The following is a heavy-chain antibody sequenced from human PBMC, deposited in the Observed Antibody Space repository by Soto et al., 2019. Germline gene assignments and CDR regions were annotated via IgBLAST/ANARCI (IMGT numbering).Heavy chain of an antibody. CDR1: GDSISRNNYY. J-gene: IGHJ6*02. V-gene: IGHV4-39*01. Sequence: QLQLQESGPGPVKTSETLSLTCTVSGDSISRNNYYWGWIRQPPGKWLVWIGGIKCSGSTYYNPSLKSRVTISVDSSKNQFSLMLSSVTAANSAVYYCARHPGYCTGTSCYGYYTMDVWGQGTTVTVSS. CDR3: ARHPGYCTGTSCYGYYTMDV. CDR2: IKCSGST. D-gene: IGHD2-2*01.